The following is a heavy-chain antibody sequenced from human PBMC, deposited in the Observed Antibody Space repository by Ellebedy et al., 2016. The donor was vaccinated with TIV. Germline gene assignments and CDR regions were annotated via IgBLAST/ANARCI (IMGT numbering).Heavy chain of an antibody. D-gene: IGHD4-23*01. CDR2: IATDGSST. CDR1: GFTFSGYW. J-gene: IGHJ6*02. CDR3: VRDKQDYGGGYYFDGMDV. Sequence: PGGSLRLSCAASGFTFSGYWMHRVRQPPGKGLVWVSRIATDGSSTTYADSVKGRFSISRDNAKNTLYLHMSSLRAEDTAVYYWVRDKQDYGGGYYFDGMDVWGQGTMVTSSS. V-gene: IGHV3-74*01.